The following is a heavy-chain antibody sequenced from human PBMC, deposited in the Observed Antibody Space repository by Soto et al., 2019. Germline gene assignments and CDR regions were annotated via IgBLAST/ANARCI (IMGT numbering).Heavy chain of an antibody. CDR1: GFTFRNQW. J-gene: IGHJ6*02. Sequence: EVQLEESGGGAVQLGESLRVTCVASGFTFRNQWMHWVRQVPGKGLVWVSRINGDGTRASYADFVKGRFTISRDNAWNLLFLQLNSLTVEDAGVYHCARGGAAGRGDAIDICGPGTTVAVSS. CDR3: ARGGAAGRGDAIDI. CDR2: INGDGTRA. V-gene: IGHV3-74*01. D-gene: IGHD3-10*01.